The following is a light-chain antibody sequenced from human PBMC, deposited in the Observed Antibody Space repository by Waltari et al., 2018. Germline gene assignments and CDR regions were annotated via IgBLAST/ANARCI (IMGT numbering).Light chain of an antibody. J-gene: IGKJ4*01. CDR1: QGVSNNF. CDR2: GAS. CDR3: QQYDSIVLT. V-gene: IGKV3-20*01. Sequence: EIVLTPSPGPLSLSPGERATLSWRASQGVSNNFLNWYQQKHGQAPRLLIYGASSRATGIPDRFSGSGSGTDFTLTISRLEPEDFAVYYCQQYDSIVLTFGGGTKVEI.